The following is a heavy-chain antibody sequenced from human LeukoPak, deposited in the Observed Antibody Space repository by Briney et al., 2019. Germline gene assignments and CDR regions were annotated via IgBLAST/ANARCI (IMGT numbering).Heavy chain of an antibody. Sequence: ASQTPSLTCAISGDSVSSNSATWNWIRQSPSRGLEWLGRTYYRSKWYNDYAVSVKSRISINPDTSKNQFSLQLNSVTPEDTAVYYCARISSAWFDSWGQGTLVTVSS. CDR1: GDSVSSNSAT. CDR3: ARISSAWFDS. V-gene: IGHV6-1*01. CDR2: TYYRSKWYN. J-gene: IGHJ5*01. D-gene: IGHD6-19*01.